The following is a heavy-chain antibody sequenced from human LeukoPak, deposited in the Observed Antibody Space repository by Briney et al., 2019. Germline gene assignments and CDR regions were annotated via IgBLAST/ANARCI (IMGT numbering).Heavy chain of an antibody. V-gene: IGHV4-38-2*01. CDR1: GYSISSGYY. CDR2: IYHSGST. CDR3: ARPKYDFWSGHFDY. Sequence: PSETLSLTCAVSGYSISSGYYWGWIRQPPGKGLEWIGSIYHSGSTCYNPSLKSRVTISVDTSKNQFSLKLSSVTAADTAVYYCARPKYDFWSGHFDYWGQGTLVTVSS. J-gene: IGHJ4*02. D-gene: IGHD3-3*01.